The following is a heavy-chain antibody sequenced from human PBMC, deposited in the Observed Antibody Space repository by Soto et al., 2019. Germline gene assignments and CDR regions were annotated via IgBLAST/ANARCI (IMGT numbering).Heavy chain of an antibody. CDR2: INYRGST. D-gene: IGHD1-1*01. J-gene: IGHJ4*02. CDR1: GGSFTGYY. V-gene: IGHV4-34*01. CDR3: ARVQDY. Sequence: SDTLSLTCAVYGGSFTGYYWTWIRQTPGKGLEWIGEINYRGSTYYNPSLESRITISIDRSKSQFSLKLSSVTAADTAVYYCARVQDYWGQGILVTVSS.